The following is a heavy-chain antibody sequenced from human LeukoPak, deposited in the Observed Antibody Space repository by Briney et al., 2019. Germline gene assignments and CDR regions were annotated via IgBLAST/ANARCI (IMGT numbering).Heavy chain of an antibody. D-gene: IGHD6-19*01. J-gene: IGHJ5*01. CDR1: GFTFSSYS. V-gene: IGHV3-21*01. CDR3: ARDQYSNGWFGY. CDR2: ISSSSSYM. Sequence: GGSLRLSCAASGFTFSSYSMNWVRQAPGKGLEWVSSISSSSSYMYYADSVKGRFTVSRDNAKNSLYLQMNSLRAEDTAVYYCARDQYSNGWFGYWGQGTLVTVSS.